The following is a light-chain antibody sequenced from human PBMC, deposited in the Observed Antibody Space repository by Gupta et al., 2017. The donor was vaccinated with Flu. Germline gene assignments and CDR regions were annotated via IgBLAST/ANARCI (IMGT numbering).Light chain of an antibody. J-gene: IGKJ2*01. CDR3: IESLQFPRT. V-gene: IGKV2D-29*01. Sequence: QSLLHSDGKTYLYWYLQKPGQPPQLLIYEVSYRFSAVPDRHSGSGSGTDFTLRMSRVEAEHVGVYYFIESLQFPRTFGQGTKLEI. CDR2: EVS. CDR1: QSLLHSDGKTY.